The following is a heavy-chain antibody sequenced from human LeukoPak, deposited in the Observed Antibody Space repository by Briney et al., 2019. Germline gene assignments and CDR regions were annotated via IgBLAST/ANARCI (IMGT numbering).Heavy chain of an antibody. CDR1: GGSISSYY. Sequence: SETLSLTCTVSGGSISSYYWSWIRQPPGKGLEWIGYICYSGSTNYNPSLKSRVTISVDTSKNQFSLKLSSVTAADTAVYYCARAVRSWFDPWGQGTLVTVSS. CDR3: ARAVRSWFDP. D-gene: IGHD3-3*01. J-gene: IGHJ5*02. CDR2: ICYSGST. V-gene: IGHV4-59*01.